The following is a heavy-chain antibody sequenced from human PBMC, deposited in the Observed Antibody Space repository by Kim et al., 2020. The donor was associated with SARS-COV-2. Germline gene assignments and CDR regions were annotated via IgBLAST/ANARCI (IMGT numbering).Heavy chain of an antibody. CDR2: WYH. CDR3: ARESPAFDA. V-gene: IGHV6-1*01. J-gene: IGHJ4*02. Sequence: WYHDYAESVKSRVTINPDTSENQVSLQLSSVTPEDTALYYCARESPAFDAWGQGILVTVSS.